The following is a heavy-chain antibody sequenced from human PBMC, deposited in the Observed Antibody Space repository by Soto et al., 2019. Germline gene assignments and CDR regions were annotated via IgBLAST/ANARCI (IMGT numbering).Heavy chain of an antibody. CDR2: ISWNSGSI. CDR3: AKDMATDDYGDYGLGDACDI. CDR1: GFTFDDYA. D-gene: IGHD4-17*01. Sequence: EVQLVESGGGLVQPGRSLRLSCAASGFTFDDYAMHWVRQAPGKGLEWVAGISWNSGSIGYADSVKGRFTISRDNAKNSLYLQINSPRPEDTALYCCAKDMATDDYGDYGLGDACDIGGQGTMVVVSS. V-gene: IGHV3-9*01. J-gene: IGHJ3*02.